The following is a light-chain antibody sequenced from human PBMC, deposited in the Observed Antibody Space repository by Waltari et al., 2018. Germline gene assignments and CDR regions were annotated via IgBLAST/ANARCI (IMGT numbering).Light chain of an antibody. V-gene: IGLV2-14*01. J-gene: IGLJ2*01. Sequence: QSALTQPASVSGSPGQSITISCTGTSSDVGGYKYVSWYQKHPGKAPKLMIYDVSNGPSGGSDPFSGSKSGNTASLTISGLQAEDGADHYCSSYPSTGAPYVIFGGGTKLTVL. CDR2: DVS. CDR3: SSYPSTGAPYVI. CDR1: SSDVGGYKY.